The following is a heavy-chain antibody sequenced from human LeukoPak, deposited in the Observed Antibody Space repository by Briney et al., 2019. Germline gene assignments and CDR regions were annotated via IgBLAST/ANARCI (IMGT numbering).Heavy chain of an antibody. Sequence: PGGSLRLSCAASGFTFSSYEMNWVRQAPGKGLEWVSYISSSGSTIYYADSVKGRFTISRDNAKNSLYLQMNSLRAEDTAVYYCAREKGTMIREMAFEMWGQGTMVTVSS. CDR2: ISSSGSTI. D-gene: IGHD3-10*01. J-gene: IGHJ3*02. CDR3: AREKGTMIREMAFEM. CDR1: GFTFSSYE. V-gene: IGHV3-48*03.